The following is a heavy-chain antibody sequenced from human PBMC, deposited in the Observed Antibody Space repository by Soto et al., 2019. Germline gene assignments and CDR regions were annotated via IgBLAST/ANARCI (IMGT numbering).Heavy chain of an antibody. Sequence: QVQLVQSGAEMKKPGSSVKVSCQSSGGTFNTYAMNWGRQAPGQGPEWMGDISPMFGAANYAQKCQGRVTTTADESTCTSYMQLCSLPSENTALYFCAREGQVHTPAFVYWGQGSLVTVSS. V-gene: IGHV1-69*19. CDR3: AREGQVHTPAFVY. J-gene: IGHJ4*02. CDR1: GGTFNTYA. CDR2: ISPMFGAA.